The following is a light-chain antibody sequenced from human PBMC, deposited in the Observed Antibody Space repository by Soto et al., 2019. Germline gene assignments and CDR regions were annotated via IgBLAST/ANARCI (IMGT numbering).Light chain of an antibody. CDR2: TAS. J-gene: IGKJ4*01. V-gene: IGKV1-6*01. CDR1: QGIRSE. CDR3: IQHYNYPPT. Sequence: AIQMTQSPSSLSASVGDRVTITCRASQGIRSELGWYQQKPGKAPNLLIYTASTLQSGVPSRFIGSGPGKEVTPTINILQPEDCATYHYIQHYNYPPTFGGGTRVEIK.